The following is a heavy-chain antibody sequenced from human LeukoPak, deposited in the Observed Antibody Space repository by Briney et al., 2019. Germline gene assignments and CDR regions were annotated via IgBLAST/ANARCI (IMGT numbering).Heavy chain of an antibody. Sequence: SETLSLTCTVSGGSISSYYWSWIRQPPGKGLEWIGYIYYSGGTNYNPSLKSRVTISVDTSKNRFSLKLSSVTAADTAVYYCARSTAITMVRGVILELDPWGQGTLVTVSS. CDR2: IYYSGGT. CDR1: GGSISSYY. CDR3: ARSTAITMVRGVILELDP. D-gene: IGHD3-10*01. J-gene: IGHJ5*02. V-gene: IGHV4-59*01.